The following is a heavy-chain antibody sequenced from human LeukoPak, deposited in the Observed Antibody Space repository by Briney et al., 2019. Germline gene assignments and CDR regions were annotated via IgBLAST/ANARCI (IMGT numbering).Heavy chain of an antibody. Sequence: SETLSLTCTVSGGSISGSSYYWGWIRQPPGKGLEWIGNIYYSGNTYYNASLKSQVSISIDTSKNQFSLKLTSVTAADTAVYYCARQTGSGLFILPGGQGTLVTVSS. D-gene: IGHD3/OR15-3a*01. CDR3: ARQTGSGLFILP. CDR2: IYYSGNT. J-gene: IGHJ4*02. V-gene: IGHV4-39*01. CDR1: GGSISGSSYY.